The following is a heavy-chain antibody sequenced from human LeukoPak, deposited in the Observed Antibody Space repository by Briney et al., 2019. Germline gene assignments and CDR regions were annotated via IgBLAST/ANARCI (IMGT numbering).Heavy chain of an antibody. Sequence: QAGGSLRLSSAASGFTFSSYGMHWVRQAPGKGLEYVSAISSNGGSTYYADSMKGRFTISRDNSKNTMYLQMSSLRAEDTAVYYCVKGQTYYYDSSGYYVWGQGTLVTVSS. CDR1: GFTFSSYG. J-gene: IGHJ4*02. CDR3: VKGQTYYYDSSGYYV. D-gene: IGHD3-22*01. CDR2: ISSNGGST. V-gene: IGHV3-64D*06.